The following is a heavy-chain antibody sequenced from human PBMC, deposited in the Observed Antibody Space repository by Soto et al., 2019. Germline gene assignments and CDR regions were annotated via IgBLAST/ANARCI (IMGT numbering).Heavy chain of an antibody. CDR3: AKTYRSGRRAFDV. CDR2: ISSGSSTI. CDR1: GFTFSSYS. J-gene: IGHJ3*01. Sequence: HPGGSLRLSCAASGFTFSSYSMNWVRQAPGKGLEWVSYISSGSSTIYYADSVKGRFTISRDNAQNSLYLQMNSLRAEDTAVYYCAKTYRSGRRAFDVWGQGTMVTVAS. D-gene: IGHD6-19*01. V-gene: IGHV3-48*01.